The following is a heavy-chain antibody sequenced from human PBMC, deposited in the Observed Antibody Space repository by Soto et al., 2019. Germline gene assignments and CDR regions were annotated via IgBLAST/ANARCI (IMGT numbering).Heavy chain of an antibody. Sequence: QVQLQESGPGLVKPSGTLSLTCAVSGGSISSSNWWSGVRQPPGKGLEWIGEIYHSGSTTYNPSLKSRVTISVDKSKNQFSLKLSSVTAADTAVYYCAGDTRYYDFWSGYYRGMDVWGQGTTVTVSS. CDR2: IYHSGST. J-gene: IGHJ6*02. D-gene: IGHD3-3*01. V-gene: IGHV4-4*02. CDR3: AGDTRYYDFWSGYYRGMDV. CDR1: GGSISSSNW.